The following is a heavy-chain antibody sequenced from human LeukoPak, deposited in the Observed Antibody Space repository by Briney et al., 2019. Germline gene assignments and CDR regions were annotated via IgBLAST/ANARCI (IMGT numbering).Heavy chain of an antibody. V-gene: IGHV4-59*01. Sequence: PSETLSLTCTVSGGSISSYYWSWIRQSPGKGLEWFGCIYYSGSTNYNPSLKSRVTISVDTSKNQFSLKLRSVTAADTAVYYCARASRYWYIDLWGRGTLVTVSS. CDR1: GGSISSYY. CDR2: IYYSGST. CDR3: ARASRYWYIDL. J-gene: IGHJ2*01.